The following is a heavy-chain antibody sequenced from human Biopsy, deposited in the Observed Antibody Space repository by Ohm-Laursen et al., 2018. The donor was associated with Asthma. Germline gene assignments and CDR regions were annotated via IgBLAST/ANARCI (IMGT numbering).Heavy chain of an antibody. CDR3: ARAVSSSSYWYFDL. CDR1: GDAMSTSGSY. J-gene: IGHJ2*01. CDR2: IYYSGRT. V-gene: IGHV4-39*02. Sequence: SETLSLTCIVSGDAMSTSGSYWGWIRQSPGKGLEWIGSIYYSGRTYYNPSLGSRVTISADRSKNPFSLKVPSVTAADTAVYYCARAVSSSSYWYFDLWGRGDLVTVSS. D-gene: IGHD6-6*01.